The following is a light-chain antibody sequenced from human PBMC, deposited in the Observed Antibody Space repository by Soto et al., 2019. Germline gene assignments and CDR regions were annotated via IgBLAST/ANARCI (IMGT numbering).Light chain of an antibody. CDR2: DAS. CDR1: QSISSW. J-gene: IGKJ2*01. CDR3: KQYNSYDPYT. Sequence: DIQMTQSPSTLSASVGDRVTITCRASQSISSWLAWYQQKPGKAPKLLIYDASSLESGVPSRFSGSGAGTEFKLTISSLQPDDFETYYGKQYNSYDPYTFGQGTKLEIK. V-gene: IGKV1-5*01.